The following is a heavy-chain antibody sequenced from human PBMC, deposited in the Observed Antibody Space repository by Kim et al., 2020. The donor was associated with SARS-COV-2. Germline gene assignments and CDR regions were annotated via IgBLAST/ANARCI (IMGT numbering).Heavy chain of an antibody. D-gene: IGHD3-10*01. CDR3: ARDGVQLLWFGELPSWFDP. Sequence: GRFTISRDNAKNSLYRQMNSLRAEDTAVYYCARDGVQLLWFGELPSWFDPWGQGTLVTVSS. V-gene: IGHV3-11*05. J-gene: IGHJ5*02.